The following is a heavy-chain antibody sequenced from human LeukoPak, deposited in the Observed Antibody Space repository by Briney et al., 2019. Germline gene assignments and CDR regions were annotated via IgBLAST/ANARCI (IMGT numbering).Heavy chain of an antibody. CDR1: GDSISYFY. D-gene: IGHD6-6*01. V-gene: IGHV4-4*07. CDR3: ARGVARSSKFHFSYYFDY. Sequence: SETLSLTCSVSGDSISYFYWSWLRQAAGKGLEWIGRTSSSGNTDYNASLKSRVTMSVDTSKNQLSLKVISVTAADTAVYYCARGVARSSKFHFSYYFDYWGQGTLVTVSS. J-gene: IGHJ4*02. CDR2: TSSSGNT.